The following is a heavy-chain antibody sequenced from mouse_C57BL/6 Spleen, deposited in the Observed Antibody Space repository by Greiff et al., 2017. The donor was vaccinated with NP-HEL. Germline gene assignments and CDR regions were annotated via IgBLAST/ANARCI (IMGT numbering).Heavy chain of an antibody. CDR3: ARRGWLDY. CDR2: INPNNGGT. D-gene: IGHD1-1*02. J-gene: IGHJ2*01. V-gene: IGHV1-26*01. Sequence: EVQLQQSGPELVKPGASVKISCKASGYTFTDYYMNWVKQSHGKSLEWIGDINPNNGGTSYNQKFKGKATLTVDKSSSTAYMELRSLTSEDSAVYYCARRGWLDYWGQGTTLTVSS. CDR1: GYTFTDYY.